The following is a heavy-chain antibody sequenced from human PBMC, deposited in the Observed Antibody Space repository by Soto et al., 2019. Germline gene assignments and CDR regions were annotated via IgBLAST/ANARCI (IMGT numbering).Heavy chain of an antibody. V-gene: IGHV4-59*12. J-gene: IGHJ4*02. Sequence: SETLSLTCTVSGDSISSNYWSWIRQPPGKGLEWLGYIFYSGSTNYNPSLKSRVTISVDTSKNQFSLKLTSVTAADTAVYYCARDKITGLFDYWGQGTLVTVSS. CDR1: GDSISSNY. CDR3: ARDKITGLFDY. D-gene: IGHD2-8*02. CDR2: IFYSGST.